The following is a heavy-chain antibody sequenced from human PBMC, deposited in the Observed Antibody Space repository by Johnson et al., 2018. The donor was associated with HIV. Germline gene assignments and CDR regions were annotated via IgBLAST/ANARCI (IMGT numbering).Heavy chain of an antibody. CDR1: GFTFSTYG. D-gene: IGHD6-13*01. J-gene: IGHJ3*02. Sequence: VQLVESGGGVVQPGRSLRLSCTASGFTFSTYGIHWVRQAPGKGLEWVAVISFDGGNKYYSDSVKGRFTISRDNSKNTLYLQMNRLRAEDTAVYYCAKGGVEYSSTWFDAFDIWGPGTMVTVSS. CDR2: ISFDGGNK. V-gene: IGHV3-30*18. CDR3: AKGGVEYSSTWFDAFDI.